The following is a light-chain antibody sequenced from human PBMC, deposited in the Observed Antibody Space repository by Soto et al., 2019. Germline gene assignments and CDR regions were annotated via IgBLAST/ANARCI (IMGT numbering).Light chain of an antibody. V-gene: IGKV3-20*01. CDR2: DAS. J-gene: IGKJ4*01. CDR1: QSVANNY. Sequence: EIVLTQPPGTLSLSPGERATLSCRASQSVANNYVAWYQQKPGQAPRFLMYDASSRATGILDRFNGSGSGTDFTLTISRLEPEDFAVYYCEQYGSTPLTFGGETKVEIK. CDR3: EQYGSTPLT.